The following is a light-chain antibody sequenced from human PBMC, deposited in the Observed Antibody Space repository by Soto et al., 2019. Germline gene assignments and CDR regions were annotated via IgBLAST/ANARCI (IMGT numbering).Light chain of an antibody. CDR2: EVT. V-gene: IGLV2-14*01. Sequence: ARTQPAAVTGAPVQSTAIFCTVPSIDVGGYDYVPWYQHHPAKANKLMSYEVTNRHSGVYNRVSVSKSGNTASLTISGLQAEDEADYYCNSYTSISTQVFGTGTKVTVL. CDR1: SIDVGGYDY. CDR3: NSYTSISTQV. J-gene: IGLJ1*01.